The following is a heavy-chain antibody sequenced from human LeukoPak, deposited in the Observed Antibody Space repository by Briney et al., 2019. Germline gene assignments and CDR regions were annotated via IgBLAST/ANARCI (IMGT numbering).Heavy chain of an antibody. V-gene: IGHV3-48*03. Sequence: GGSLRLSCAASGFTFSIYEMNWVRQAPGKGLEWVSSITSSGSTIHYADSVKGRFTISRDNAKNSLYLQMNSLRAEDTAVYYCARDIAARPFDYWGQGTLATVSS. D-gene: IGHD6-6*01. CDR3: ARDIAARPFDY. CDR2: ITSSGSTI. CDR1: GFTFSIYE. J-gene: IGHJ4*02.